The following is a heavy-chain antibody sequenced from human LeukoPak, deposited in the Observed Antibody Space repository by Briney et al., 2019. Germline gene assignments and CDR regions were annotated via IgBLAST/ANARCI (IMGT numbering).Heavy chain of an antibody. J-gene: IGHJ4*02. V-gene: IGHV3-23*01. Sequence: GGSLRLSCAASGFTFSTYAMTWVRQAPGQGLEWVSSTSGSGSSTYYADSVKGRFTISRDNSKNSLYLQMNSLRAEDTALYYCAKVAYNWISYGPFDYWGQGTLVTVSS. CDR3: AKVAYNWISYGPFDY. D-gene: IGHD1-20*01. CDR2: TSGSGSST. CDR1: GFTFSTYA.